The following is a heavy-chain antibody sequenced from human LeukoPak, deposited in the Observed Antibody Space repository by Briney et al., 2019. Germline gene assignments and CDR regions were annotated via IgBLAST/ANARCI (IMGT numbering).Heavy chain of an antibody. V-gene: IGHV3-21*01. D-gene: IGHD6-19*01. CDR1: GFTFSSYS. CDR2: ISSSSSYI. J-gene: IGHJ4*02. Sequence: GGSLRLSCAASGFTFSSYSMNWVRQAPGKGLEWVSSISSSSSYIYYADSVKGRFTISRDNAKNSLYLQMNSLRAEDTAVYYCARSQWLATPDYADYWGQGTLVTVSS. CDR3: ARSQWLATPDYADY.